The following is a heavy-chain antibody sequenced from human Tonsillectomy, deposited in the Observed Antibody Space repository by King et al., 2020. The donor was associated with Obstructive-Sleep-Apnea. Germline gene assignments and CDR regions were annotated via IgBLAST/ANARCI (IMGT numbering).Heavy chain of an antibody. J-gene: IGHJ6*02. CDR3: ARENSGLYYNGMDV. Sequence: VQLVESGGGLVQPGGSLRLSCAASGFTFSLYAMGWVRQAPGKGLEWVSRISGLVGSAYCADSVKGRCAISRDNSKNTLYLKMNNLRAEDTAIYYCARENSGLYYNGMDVWGQGTTVTVSS. D-gene: IGHD3/OR15-3a*01. CDR2: ISGLVGSA. CDR1: GFTFSLYA. V-gene: IGHV3-23*04.